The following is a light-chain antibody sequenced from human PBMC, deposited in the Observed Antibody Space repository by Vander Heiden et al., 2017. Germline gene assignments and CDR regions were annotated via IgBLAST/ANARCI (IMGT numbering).Light chain of an antibody. J-gene: IGKJ2*01. CDR2: NAS. Sequence: DIPMSQSPSTLSASAGDRVTLTCRASQSISIWLAWYQQKPGKAPNLLIYNASSLESGIPSRFSGSGSGTEFTLTISSLQPDDFATYYCQHYNNLPYTFGQGTKLEIK. CDR1: QSISIW. CDR3: QHYNNLPYT. V-gene: IGKV1-5*03.